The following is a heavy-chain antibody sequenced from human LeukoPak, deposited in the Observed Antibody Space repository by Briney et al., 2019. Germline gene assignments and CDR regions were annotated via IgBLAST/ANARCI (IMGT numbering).Heavy chain of an antibody. CDR2: ISPSGGSS. V-gene: IGHV1-46*01. CDR3: ARVSEETGSDY. D-gene: IGHD3-10*01. J-gene: IGHJ4*02. CDR1: GYTFTDYY. Sequence: ASVKVSCKASGYTFTDYYIHWVRQAPGQGLEWMGIISPSGGSSSYAQKLQGRVTMTRDKSTSTVYMELSRLRSEDTAVYYCARVSEETGSDYWGQGTLVTVSS.